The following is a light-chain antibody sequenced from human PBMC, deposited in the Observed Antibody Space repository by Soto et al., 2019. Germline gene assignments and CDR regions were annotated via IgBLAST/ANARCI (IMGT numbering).Light chain of an antibody. CDR1: SSNIGAGYD. V-gene: IGLV1-40*01. CDR2: GNN. CDR3: QSYDTSLSGSNV. Sequence: QSVLTQPPSVSGAPGQRVTISCTGSSSNIGAGYDVHWYQHLPGTAPKLLIYGNNNRPSGVPDRFSGSKSGTSASLAITGLQADDEADYYCQSYDTSLSGSNVFGTGTQLTVL. J-gene: IGLJ1*01.